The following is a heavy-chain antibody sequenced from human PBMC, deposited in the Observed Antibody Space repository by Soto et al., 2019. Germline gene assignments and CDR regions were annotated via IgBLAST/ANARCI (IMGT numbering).Heavy chain of an antibody. CDR1: GFTFSSYG. V-gene: IGHV3-30*18. CDR2: ISYDGSNK. CDR3: AKDHEDYGDLGV. J-gene: IGHJ4*02. D-gene: IGHD4-17*01. Sequence: QVQLVESGGGVVQPGRSLRLSCAASGFTFSSYGMHWVRQAPGKGLEWVAVISYDGSNKYYADSVKGRFTISRDNSKNTLYLQMNSLRAEDTAVYYCAKDHEDYGDLGVWGQGTLVTVSS.